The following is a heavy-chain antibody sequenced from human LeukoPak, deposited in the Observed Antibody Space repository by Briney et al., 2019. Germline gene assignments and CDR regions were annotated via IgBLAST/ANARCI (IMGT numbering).Heavy chain of an antibody. J-gene: IGHJ4*02. D-gene: IGHD3-3*01. CDR2: INPNSGGT. V-gene: IGHV1-2*02. CDR3: ARRGLRFLEWLPLDY. Sequence: GASVKVSCKASGYTFTGYYMHWVRQAPGQGIEWMGWINPNSGGTNYAQKFQGRVTMTRDTSISTAYMELSRLRSDDTAVYYCARRGLRFLEWLPLDYWGQGTLVTVSS. CDR1: GYTFTGYY.